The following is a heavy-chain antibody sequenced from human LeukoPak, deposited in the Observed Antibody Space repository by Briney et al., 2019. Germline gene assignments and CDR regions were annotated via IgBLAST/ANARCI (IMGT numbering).Heavy chain of an antibody. CDR3: ARQNRLPCSGSSYYFAY. CDR2: IYYSGST. J-gene: IGHJ4*02. V-gene: IGHV4-59*08. CDR1: GGSISSYY. Sequence: PSETLSLTCTVSGGSISSYYWSWIRQPPGKGLEWIGYIYYSGSTNYNPSLKSRVTISVDTSKNQFSLKLSSVTAADTAMYYCARQNRLPCSGSSYYFAYWGQGTLVTVSS. D-gene: IGHD6-13*01.